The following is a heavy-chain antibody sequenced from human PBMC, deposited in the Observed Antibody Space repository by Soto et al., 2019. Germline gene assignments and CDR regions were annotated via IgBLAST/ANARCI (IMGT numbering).Heavy chain of an antibody. D-gene: IGHD3-10*01. V-gene: IGHV3-30-3*01. CDR2: ISYDGSNK. Sequence: QVQLVESGGGVVQPGRSLRLSCAASGFTFSSYAMHWVRQAPGKGLEWVAVISYDGSNKYYADSVKGRFTISRDNSKNTLYLQMNSLIAEDTAVYYCAREGLLWFGEGAFDIWGQGTMVTVSS. CDR1: GFTFSSYA. J-gene: IGHJ3*02. CDR3: AREGLLWFGEGAFDI.